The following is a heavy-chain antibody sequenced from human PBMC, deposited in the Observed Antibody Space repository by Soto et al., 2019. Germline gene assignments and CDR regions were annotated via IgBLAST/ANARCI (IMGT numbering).Heavy chain of an antibody. Sequence: QVQLQESGPGLVQPSQTLSLTCTVSGDSISSGDYYWSWVRQSPGKGLEWIGCIYYSGTTYYNPSLETRLSMSVDTSQNQFSLRLSSVTAADTAMYFCARDFKRYSSSPGPLEYWCQGTLVTVSS. D-gene: IGHD6-6*01. J-gene: IGHJ4*02. CDR3: ARDFKRYSSSPGPLEY. CDR2: IYYSGTT. V-gene: IGHV4-30-4*01. CDR1: GDSISSGDYY.